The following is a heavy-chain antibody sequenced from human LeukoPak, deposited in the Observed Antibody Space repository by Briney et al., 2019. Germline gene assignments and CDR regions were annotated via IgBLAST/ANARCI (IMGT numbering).Heavy chain of an antibody. CDR2: ISSSGSTI. CDR3: ASLGPSIAVAGTGY. Sequence: GGSLRLSCAASGFTFSDYYMSWIRQAPGKGLEWVSYISSSGSTIYYADSVKGRFTISRDNSKNTLYLQMNSLRAEDTAVYYCASLGPSIAVAGTGYWGQGTLVTVSS. CDR1: GFTFSDYY. J-gene: IGHJ4*02. D-gene: IGHD6-19*01. V-gene: IGHV3-11*01.